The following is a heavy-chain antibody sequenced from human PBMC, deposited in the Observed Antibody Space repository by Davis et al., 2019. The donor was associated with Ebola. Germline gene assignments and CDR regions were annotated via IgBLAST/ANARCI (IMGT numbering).Heavy chain of an antibody. CDR1: GYTFTSYD. J-gene: IGHJ5*02. CDR3: ARVRLDGRWFDP. V-gene: IGHV1-69*04. Sequence: SVKVSCKASGYTFTSYDINWVRQATGQGLEWMGRIIPILGIANYAQKFQGRVTITADKSTSTAYMELSSLRSEDTAVYYCARVRLDGRWFDPWGQGTLVTVSS. D-gene: IGHD5-24*01. CDR2: IIPILGIA.